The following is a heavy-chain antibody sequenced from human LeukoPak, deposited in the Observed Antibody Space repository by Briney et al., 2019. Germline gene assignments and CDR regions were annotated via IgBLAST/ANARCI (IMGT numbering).Heavy chain of an antibody. CDR2: ISSGGAII. V-gene: IGHV3-48*03. Sequence: QPGGSLRLSCAASGFTFSTYEMNWVRQAPGKGLEWVSYISSGGAIIYYADSVKGRFTISRDNAKNSLYLQMNSLRAEDTAVYYCARDFDYGGYAFDIWGQGTMVTVSP. J-gene: IGHJ3*02. CDR1: GFTFSTYE. D-gene: IGHD4/OR15-4a*01. CDR3: ARDFDYGGYAFDI.